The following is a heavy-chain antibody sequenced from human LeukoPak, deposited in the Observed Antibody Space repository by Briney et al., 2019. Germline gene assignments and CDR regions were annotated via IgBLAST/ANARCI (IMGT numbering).Heavy chain of an antibody. CDR3: AKGGYSYGYSDY. CDR2: ISYDGSNK. Sequence: PGGSLRLSCAASGFTFSSYGMHWVRQAPGKGLEWVAVISYDGSNKYYADSVKGRFTISRDNSKNTLYLQMNSLRAEDTAVYYCAKGGYSYGYSDYWGQGTLVTVSS. J-gene: IGHJ4*02. CDR1: GFTFSSYG. V-gene: IGHV3-30*18. D-gene: IGHD5-18*01.